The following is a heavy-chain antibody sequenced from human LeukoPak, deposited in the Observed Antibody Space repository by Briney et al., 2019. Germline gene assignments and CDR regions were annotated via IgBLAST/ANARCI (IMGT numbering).Heavy chain of an antibody. Sequence: ASVKVSCKASGYTFTSYGISWVRQAPGQGLEWMGWISAYNGNTNYAQKLLGRVTMTTDTSTSTAYMELRSLRSDDTAVYYCARDPLYDFWSGYYNWFDPWGQGTLVTVSS. CDR3: ARDPLYDFWSGYYNWFDP. V-gene: IGHV1-18*01. CDR1: GYTFTSYG. CDR2: ISAYNGNT. D-gene: IGHD3-3*01. J-gene: IGHJ5*02.